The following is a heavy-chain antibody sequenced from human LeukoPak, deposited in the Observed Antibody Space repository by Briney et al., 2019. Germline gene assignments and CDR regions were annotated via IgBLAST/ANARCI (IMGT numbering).Heavy chain of an antibody. CDR1: GYTLTELS. CDR2: FDPEDGET. J-gene: IGHJ6*03. CDR3: ATASRYMDV. Sequence: KVXXXVXGYTLTELSMHWVRQAPGKGLEWMGGFDPEDGETIYAQKFQGRVTMTEDTSTDTAYMELSSLRSEDTAVYYCATASRYMDVWGKGTTVTVSS. V-gene: IGHV1-24*01.